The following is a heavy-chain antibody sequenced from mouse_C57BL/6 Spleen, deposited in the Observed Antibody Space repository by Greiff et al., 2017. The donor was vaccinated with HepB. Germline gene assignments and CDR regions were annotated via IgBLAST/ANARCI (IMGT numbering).Heavy chain of an antibody. D-gene: IGHD2-1*01. Sequence: VQLKQSGPELVKPGASVKISCKASGYSFTGYYMNWVKQSPEKSLEWIGEINPSTGGTTYNQKFKAKATLTVDKSSSTAYMQLKSLTSEDSAVYYCARNDGNLWFAYWGQGTLVTVSA. CDR3: ARNDGNLWFAY. V-gene: IGHV1-42*01. J-gene: IGHJ3*01. CDR2: INPSTGGT. CDR1: GYSFTGYY.